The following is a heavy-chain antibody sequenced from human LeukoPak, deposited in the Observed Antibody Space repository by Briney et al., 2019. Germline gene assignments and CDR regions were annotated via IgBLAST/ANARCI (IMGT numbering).Heavy chain of an antibody. CDR3: ARRGVVTGNFDY. CDR2: IYYSGST. V-gene: IGHV4-39*01. D-gene: IGHD2-15*01. J-gene: IGHJ4*02. CDR1: GGSISSSSYY. Sequence: SETLSLTCTVSGGSISSSSYYWGWIRQPPGKGLEWIGSIYYSGSTYYNPSLKSRVTISVDTSKNQFSLKLSSVTAADTAVYYCARRGVVTGNFDYWGQGTLVTVSS.